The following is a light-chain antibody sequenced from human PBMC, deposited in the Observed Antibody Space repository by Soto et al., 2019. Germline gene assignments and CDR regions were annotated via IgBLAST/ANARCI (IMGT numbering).Light chain of an antibody. CDR2: DVS. V-gene: IGLV2-14*01. CDR1: SSDVGGYNY. J-gene: IGLJ1*01. CDR3: SSYTSSSTLYV. Sequence: SALTQPASVSGSPGQSITISCTGTSSDVGGYNYVSWYQQHPGKAPKLKIYDVSNRPSGVSNRFSGSKSGNTASLTISGLQAEDEADYYCSSYTSSSTLYVFGTGTKVTIL.